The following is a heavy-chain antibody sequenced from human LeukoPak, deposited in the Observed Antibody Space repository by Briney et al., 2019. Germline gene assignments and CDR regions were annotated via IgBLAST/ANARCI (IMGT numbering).Heavy chain of an antibody. D-gene: IGHD6-13*01. CDR1: GGSFSGYY. CDR3: ARGEYSSSWYFTN. J-gene: IGHJ4*02. CDR2: ISSSGSTI. Sequence: LSLTCAVYGGSFSGYYWSWIRQPPGKGLEWVSYISSSGSTIYYADSVKGRFTISRDNSKNTLYLQMNSLRAEDTAVYYCARGEYSSSWYFTNWGQGTLVTVSS. V-gene: IGHV3-11*04.